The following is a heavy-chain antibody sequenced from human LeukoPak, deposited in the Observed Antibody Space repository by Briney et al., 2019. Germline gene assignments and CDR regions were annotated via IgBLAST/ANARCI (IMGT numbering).Heavy chain of an antibody. CDR3: ARDRGRQQLVSSY. J-gene: IGHJ4*02. CDR1: GYTFTSYG. V-gene: IGHV1-18*01. Sequence: GASVKVSCKASGYTFTSYGISWVRQAPGQGLEWMGWISAYNGNTNYAQKLQGRVTMTTDTSTSTAYIELRSLRSDDTAVYYCARDRGRQQLVSSYWGQGTLVTVSS. D-gene: IGHD6-13*01. CDR2: ISAYNGNT.